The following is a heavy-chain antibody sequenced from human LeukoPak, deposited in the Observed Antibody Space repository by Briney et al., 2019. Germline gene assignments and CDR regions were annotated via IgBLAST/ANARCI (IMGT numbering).Heavy chain of an antibody. V-gene: IGHV4-4*02. D-gene: IGHD6-19*01. CDR2: MFHSGST. J-gene: IGHJ5*02. CDR3: AASSGWYRLDL. Sequence: SGTLSLTCAVSGGSISSGHWWTWVRQPPGEGLEWIGEMFHSGSTYYNPSLKSRVTISVDKSKNQFSLKLDSVTAADTAVYYCAASSGWYRLDLWGQGTLVTVSS. CDR1: GGSISSGHW.